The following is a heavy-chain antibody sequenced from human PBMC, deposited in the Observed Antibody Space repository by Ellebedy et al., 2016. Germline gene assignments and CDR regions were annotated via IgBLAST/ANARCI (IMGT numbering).Heavy chain of an antibody. J-gene: IGHJ6*02. D-gene: IGHD5-24*01. CDR1: GGSISSYY. CDR3: ARDHGGVDV. CDR2: IYYSGST. V-gene: IGHV4-59*01. Sequence: SETLSLXXTVSGGSISSYYWSWIRQPPGKGLEWIGYIYYSGSTNYNPSLKSRVTISVDTSKNQFSLKLSSVTAADTAVYYCARDHGGVDVWGQGTTVTVSS.